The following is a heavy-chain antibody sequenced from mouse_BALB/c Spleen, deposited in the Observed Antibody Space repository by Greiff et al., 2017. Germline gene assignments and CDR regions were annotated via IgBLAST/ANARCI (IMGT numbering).Heavy chain of an antibody. V-gene: IGHV14-3*02. CDR2: IDPANGNT. CDR3: ARSTMINAMDY. CDR1: GFNIQDTY. Sequence: VQLQQSGAELVKPGASVKLSCTASGFNIQDTYMHWVKQRPEQGLEWIGRIDPANGNTKYDPKFQGKATITADTSSNTAYLQLSSLTSEDTAVYYCARSTMINAMDYWGQGTPVTVSS. D-gene: IGHD2-4*01. J-gene: IGHJ4*01.